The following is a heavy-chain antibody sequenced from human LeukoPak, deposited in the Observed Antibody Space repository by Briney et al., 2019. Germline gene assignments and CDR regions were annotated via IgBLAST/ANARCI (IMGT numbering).Heavy chain of an antibody. Sequence: AGGSLRLSCAASGFTFSSYAMHWVRQAPGKGLEWVAVISYDGSNKYYADSVKGRFTISRDNSKNTLYVQMNSLRPEDTAVYYCAKDSNYWSFDFWGQGTLVTVSS. D-gene: IGHD1-1*01. CDR3: AKDSNYWSFDF. CDR1: GFTFSSYA. CDR2: ISYDGSNK. J-gene: IGHJ4*02. V-gene: IGHV3-30*04.